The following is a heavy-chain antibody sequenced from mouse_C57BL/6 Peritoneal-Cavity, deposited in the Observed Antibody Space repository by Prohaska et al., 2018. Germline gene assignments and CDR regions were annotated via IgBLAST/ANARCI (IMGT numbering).Heavy chain of an antibody. CDR3: ARWYYGSSFDY. CDR1: GYTFTSYW. V-gene: IGHV1-69*02. D-gene: IGHD1-1*01. CDR2: IDPSDSYT. J-gene: IGHJ2*01. Sequence: KASGYTFTSYWMHWVKQRPGQGLELIGEIDPSDSYTNYNQNFKCKATLTVDKSSSTAYMQLSSLTSEDSAVYYCARWYYGSSFDYWGQGTTLTVSS.